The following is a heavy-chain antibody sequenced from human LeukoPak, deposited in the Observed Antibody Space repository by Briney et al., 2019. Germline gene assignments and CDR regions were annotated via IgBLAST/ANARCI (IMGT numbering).Heavy chain of an antibody. CDR2: ISSSSSYI. CDR3: ASCSGGSCYSGRIDY. D-gene: IGHD2-15*01. CDR1: GFTFSSYS. Sequence: GGSLRLSCAASGFTFSSYSMNWVRHAPGKGLEWVSSISSSSSYIYYADSVKGRFTISRDNAKNSLYLQMNSLRAEDTAVYYCASCSGGSCYSGRIDYWGQGTLVTVS. J-gene: IGHJ4*02. V-gene: IGHV3-21*01.